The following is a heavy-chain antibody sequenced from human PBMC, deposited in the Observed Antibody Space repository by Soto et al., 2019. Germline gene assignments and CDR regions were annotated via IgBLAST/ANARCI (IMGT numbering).Heavy chain of an antibody. CDR3: ATHLVRGVIEYYYGMDV. D-gene: IGHD3-10*01. CDR1: GGSISSSSYY. V-gene: IGHV4-39*01. J-gene: IGHJ6*02. CDR2: IYYSGST. Sequence: SETLSLTCTVSGGSISSSSYYWGWIRQPPGKGLEWIGSIYYSGSTYYNPSLKSRVTISVDTSKNQFSLKLSSVTAADTAVYYCATHLVRGVIEYYYGMDVWGQGTTVTVSS.